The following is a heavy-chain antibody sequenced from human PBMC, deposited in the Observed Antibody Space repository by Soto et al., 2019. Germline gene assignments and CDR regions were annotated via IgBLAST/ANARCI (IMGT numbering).Heavy chain of an antibody. CDR1: GGSISSGGYY. CDR2: IYYSGST. CDR3: ASSYYYGSGRGFDP. V-gene: IGHV4-31*03. Sequence: SETLSLTCTVSGGSISSGGYYWSWIRQHPGKGLEWIGYIYYSGSTYYNPSLKSRVTISVDTSKNQFSLKLSPVTAADTAVYYCASSYYYGSGRGFDPWGQGTLVTVSS. D-gene: IGHD3-10*01. J-gene: IGHJ5*02.